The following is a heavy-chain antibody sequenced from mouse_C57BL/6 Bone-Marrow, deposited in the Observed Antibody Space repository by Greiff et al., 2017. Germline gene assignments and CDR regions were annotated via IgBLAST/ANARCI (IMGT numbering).Heavy chain of an antibody. Sequence: QVQLKQSGAELMKPGASVKLSCKASGFTFTGYWIEWVKQRPGHGLEWIGEILPGSGSTSYNKKFKGKATFTANTSANTAYMQLSSLTTEYSAIYYGARDLPSSSTDWYFDVWGTGTTVTVSS. V-gene: IGHV1-9*01. J-gene: IGHJ1*03. D-gene: IGHD1-1*01. CDR2: ILPGSGST. CDR3: ARDLPSSSTDWYFDV. CDR1: GFTFTGYW.